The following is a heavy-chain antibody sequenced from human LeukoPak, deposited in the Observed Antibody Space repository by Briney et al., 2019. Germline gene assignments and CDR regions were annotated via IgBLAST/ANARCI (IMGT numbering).Heavy chain of an antibody. CDR3: ARLGTYYGSSPFDY. J-gene: IGHJ4*02. CDR2: IYYSGST. Sequence: SETLSLTCTVSGGSISSYYWSWIRQPPGKGLEWIGYIYYSGSTNYNPSLKSRVTISVDTSKNQFSLKLSSVTAADTAVYYCARLGTYYGSSPFDYWGQGTLVTVSS. V-gene: IGHV4-59*08. CDR1: GGSISSYY. D-gene: IGHD3-22*01.